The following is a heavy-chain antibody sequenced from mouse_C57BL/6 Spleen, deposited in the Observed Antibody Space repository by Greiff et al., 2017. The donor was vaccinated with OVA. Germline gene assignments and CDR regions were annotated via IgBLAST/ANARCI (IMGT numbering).Heavy chain of an antibody. J-gene: IGHJ3*01. V-gene: IGHV1-39*01. Sequence: VQLKESGPELVKPGASVKISCKASGYSFTDYNMNWVKQSNGKSLEWIGVINPNYGTTSYNQKFKGKATLTVDQSSSTAYMQLNSLTSEDSAVYYCAVSHYYGSPFAYWGQGTLVTVSA. CDR3: AVSHYYGSPFAY. CDR2: INPNYGTT. D-gene: IGHD1-1*01. CDR1: GYSFTDYN.